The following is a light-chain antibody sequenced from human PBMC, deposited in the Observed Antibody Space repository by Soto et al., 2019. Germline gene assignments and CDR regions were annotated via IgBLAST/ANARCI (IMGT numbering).Light chain of an antibody. J-gene: IGLJ3*02. V-gene: IGLV2-14*01. Sequence: QSVLTQPASVSGSPGQSITISCTGTSSDVGGYNYVSWYQHHPGKAPKVMIYEVSNRPSGISNRFSGSKSGNTASLTISTLQAEDEAEYYCSSYTTSSTVVFGGGTKLTVL. CDR1: SSDVGGYNY. CDR2: EVS. CDR3: SSYTTSSTVV.